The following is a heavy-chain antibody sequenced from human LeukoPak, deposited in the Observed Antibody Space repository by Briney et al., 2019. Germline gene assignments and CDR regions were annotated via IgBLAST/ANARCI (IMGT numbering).Heavy chain of an antibody. CDR3: AKGAYDYIEMGYFDY. J-gene: IGHJ4*02. V-gene: IGHV3-23*01. D-gene: IGHD5-12*01. CDR1: GFSISNSA. CDR2: IVASSGST. Sequence: GGSLRLSCAASGFSISNSATSSVRQAPGKGREWVSFIVASSGSTFYADSVKGRFTISRDSSKNTLYLQMNSLRAEDMAVYYCAKGAYDYIEMGYFDYWGQGTLVTVSS.